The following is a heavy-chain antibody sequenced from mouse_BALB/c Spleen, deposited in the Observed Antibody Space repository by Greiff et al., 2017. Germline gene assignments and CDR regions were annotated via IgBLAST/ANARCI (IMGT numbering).Heavy chain of an antibody. CDR3: ARYDYEGAMDY. J-gene: IGHJ4*01. CDR1: GFTFSSYG. D-gene: IGHD2-4*01. CDR2: ISSGGSYT. V-gene: IGHV5-6*01. Sequence: EVMLVESGGDLVKPGGSLKLSCAASGFTFSSYGMSWVRQTPDKRLEWVATISSGGSYTYYPDSVKGRFTISRDNAKNTLYLQMSSLKSEDTAMYYCARYDYEGAMDYWGQGTSVTVAA.